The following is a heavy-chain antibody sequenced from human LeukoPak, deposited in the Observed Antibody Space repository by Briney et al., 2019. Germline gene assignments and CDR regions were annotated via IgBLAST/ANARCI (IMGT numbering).Heavy chain of an antibody. CDR3: AKDLCGYSYGFTFDY. J-gene: IGHJ4*02. CDR1: GFTFSSYG. D-gene: IGHD5-18*01. Sequence: GGSLRLSCAASGFTFSSYGMSWVRQAPGKGLEWVSAISGSGGSTYYADSVKGRFTISRDNSKNTLYLQMNSLRAEDTAVYYCAKDLCGYSYGFTFDYWGQETLVTVSS. CDR2: ISGSGGST. V-gene: IGHV3-23*01.